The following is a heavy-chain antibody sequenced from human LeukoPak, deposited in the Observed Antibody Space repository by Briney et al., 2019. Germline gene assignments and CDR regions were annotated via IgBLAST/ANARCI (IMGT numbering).Heavy chain of an antibody. CDR1: GYSFTTYW. J-gene: IGHJ4*02. CDR3: ARPSSGSHGTYDY. CDR2: IYPGDSDT. D-gene: IGHD1-26*01. Sequence: GESLKISCKVSGYSFTTYWIGWVRQMPGKGLEWMGIIYPGDSDTRYSPSFQGQVTISADKSISTAYLQWSSLKASDTAMYYCARPSSGSHGTYDYWGQGTLVTVSS. V-gene: IGHV5-51*01.